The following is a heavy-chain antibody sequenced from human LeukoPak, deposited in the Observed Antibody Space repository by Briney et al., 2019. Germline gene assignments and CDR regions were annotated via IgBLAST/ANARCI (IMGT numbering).Heavy chain of an antibody. Sequence: SETLSLTCAVYGGSFSGYYWSWIRQPPGKGLEWIGEINHSGSTNYNPSLKSRVTISVDTSKNQFSVTAADTAVYYCARVRDVDIVATIRSDRRKIEGSDYWGQGTLVTVSS. D-gene: IGHD5-12*01. CDR1: GGSFSGYY. J-gene: IGHJ4*02. V-gene: IGHV4-34*01. CDR3: ARVRDVDIVATIRSDRRKIEGSDY. CDR2: INHSGST.